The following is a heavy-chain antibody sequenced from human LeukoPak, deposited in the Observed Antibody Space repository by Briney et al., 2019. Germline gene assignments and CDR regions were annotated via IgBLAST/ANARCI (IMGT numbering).Heavy chain of an antibody. Sequence: GGSLRLSCAASGFTFSSYSMNWVRQAPGKGLEWVSSISSSSYIYYADSVKGRFTISRDNAKNSLYLQMNSLRAEDTAVYYCARDPHTYCSSTSCYEEAFDYWGQGTLVTVSS. CDR1: GFTFSSYS. J-gene: IGHJ4*02. D-gene: IGHD2-2*01. CDR3: ARDPHTYCSSTSCYEEAFDY. V-gene: IGHV3-21*01. CDR2: ISSSSYI.